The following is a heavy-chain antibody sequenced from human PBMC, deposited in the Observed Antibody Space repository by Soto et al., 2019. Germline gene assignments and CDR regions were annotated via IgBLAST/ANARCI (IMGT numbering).Heavy chain of an antibody. CDR3: ERLGGSGSYYNDYYHQMEL. CDR2: IYYSGST. CDR1: GVSIGSYY. V-gene: IGHV4-59*01. Sequence: PAETLSLTCTVSGVSIGSYYWSWIRQPPGKGLEWIGYIYYSGSTNYNPSLKSRVTISVDTSKNQFSLKLSSVTAADTAVYYCERLGGSGSYYNDYYHQMELSGKAPPATVPS. D-gene: IGHD3-10*01. J-gene: IGHJ6*03.